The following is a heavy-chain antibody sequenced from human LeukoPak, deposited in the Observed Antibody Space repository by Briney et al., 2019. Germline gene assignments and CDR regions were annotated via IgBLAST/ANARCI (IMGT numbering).Heavy chain of an antibody. CDR3: EKTYPFAELLPFDY. J-gene: IGHJ4*02. CDR1: GFTFDGYA. Sequence: GGSLRLSCAASGFTFDGYAMHWVRQAPGKGLEWVSLISGDGGSTYYADSVKGRFTISRDNSKNSLYLQMNSLSTEDTALYYCEKTYPFAELLPFDYWGQGTMVTDSS. D-gene: IGHD3-10*01. V-gene: IGHV3-43*02. CDR2: ISGDGGST.